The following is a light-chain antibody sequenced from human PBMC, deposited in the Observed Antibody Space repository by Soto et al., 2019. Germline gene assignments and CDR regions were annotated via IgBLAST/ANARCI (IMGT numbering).Light chain of an antibody. CDR2: AAS. V-gene: IGKV1-39*01. CDR3: KQSYSSQWT. J-gene: IGKJ1*01. CDR1: QSISSY. Sequence: DIQMTQSPSSLSASVGDRVTITCRASQSISSYLNWYQQKPGKAPKLLIYAASSLQSGVPSRFSGAGSGTDFTLTIGNLHPEDFAIYYCKQSYSSQWTFGQGTKV.